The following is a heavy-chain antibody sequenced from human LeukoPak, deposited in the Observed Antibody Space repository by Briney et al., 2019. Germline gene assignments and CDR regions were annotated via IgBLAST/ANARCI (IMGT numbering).Heavy chain of an antibody. D-gene: IGHD5-12*01. CDR1: GYTLTELS. CDR3: ASSSGYDPDYYYYYMDV. V-gene: IGHV1-2*02. J-gene: IGHJ6*03. Sequence: ASVSVSCKVSGYTLTELSMHWVQQAPGQGLEWMGWINPNSGGTNYAQKFQGRVTMTRDTSISTAYMELSRLRSDDTAVYYCASSSGYDPDYYYYYMDVWGKGTTVTVSS. CDR2: INPNSGGT.